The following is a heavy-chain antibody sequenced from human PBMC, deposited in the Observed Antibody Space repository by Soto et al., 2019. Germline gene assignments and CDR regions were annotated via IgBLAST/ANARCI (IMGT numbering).Heavy chain of an antibody. J-gene: IGHJ4*02. D-gene: IGHD2-15*01. CDR1: GYTFTGYY. CDR2: INPNSGGT. Sequence: ASVKVSCKASGYTFTGYYMHWVRQAPGQGLEWMGWINPNSGGTNYAQKFQGWVTMTRDTSISTAYMGLSRLRSDDTAVYYCARDEGYCSGGSCLPGVWGQGTLVTVSS. CDR3: ARDEGYCSGGSCLPGV. V-gene: IGHV1-2*04.